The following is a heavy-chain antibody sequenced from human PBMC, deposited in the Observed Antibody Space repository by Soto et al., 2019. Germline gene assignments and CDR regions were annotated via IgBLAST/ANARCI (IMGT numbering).Heavy chain of an antibody. D-gene: IGHD4-17*01. Sequence: TLSPTFTVSGGSISSSSNYWGWIRQPPGKGLEWIGNIYYSENTYYNPSLKSRVTISVDTSKNQFSLRLTSVTAADTAVYYCATHPPYGPLDHWGQGTLVTVSS. CDR1: GGSISSSSNY. CDR3: ATHPPYGPLDH. J-gene: IGHJ4*02. V-gene: IGHV4-39*01. CDR2: IYYSENT.